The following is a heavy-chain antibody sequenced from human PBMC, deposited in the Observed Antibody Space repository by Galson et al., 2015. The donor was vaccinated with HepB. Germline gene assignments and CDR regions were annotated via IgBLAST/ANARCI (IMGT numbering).Heavy chain of an antibody. V-gene: IGHV3-30-3*01. CDR2: ISYDGSNK. J-gene: IGHJ4*02. CDR1: GFTFSSYA. D-gene: IGHD6-19*01. Sequence: SLRLSCAASGFTFSSYAMHWVRQAPGKGLEWVAVISYDGSNKYYADSVKGRFTISRDNSKNTLYLQMNSLRAEDTAVYYCARGPIAVAGTANFDYWGQGTLVTVSS. CDR3: ARGPIAVAGTANFDY.